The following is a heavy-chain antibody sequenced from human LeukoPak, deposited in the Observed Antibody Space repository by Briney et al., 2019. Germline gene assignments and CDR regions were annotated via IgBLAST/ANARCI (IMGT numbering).Heavy chain of an antibody. Sequence: GGSLRLSCAASGFTFSTYSMNWVRQAPGKGLEWVSSIISSSGYIYYADSVKGRFTISRYNAKNSLYLQMNSLRAEDTAVYYCAGDPQYCSGGSCYSFDYWGQGTLVTASS. J-gene: IGHJ4*02. CDR1: GFTFSTYS. CDR2: IISSSGYI. CDR3: AGDPQYCSGGSCYSFDY. D-gene: IGHD2-15*01. V-gene: IGHV3-21*01.